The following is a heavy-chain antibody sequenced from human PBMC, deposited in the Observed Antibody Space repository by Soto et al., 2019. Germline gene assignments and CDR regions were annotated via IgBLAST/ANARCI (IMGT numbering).Heavy chain of an antibody. CDR2: IYASGAT. CDR3: ARSHSFDGSIYHYYFDF. D-gene: IGHD3-10*01. CDR1: GGSISTYY. J-gene: IGHJ4*02. V-gene: IGHV4-59*01. Sequence: ETLSLTCTVSGGSISTYYWSWIRQPPGGTLEWIGYIYASGATTYNPSLESRVTMSVDMPNNEFSLELTSLTAADTAVYYCARSHSFDGSIYHYYFDFWGQGTLVTVSS.